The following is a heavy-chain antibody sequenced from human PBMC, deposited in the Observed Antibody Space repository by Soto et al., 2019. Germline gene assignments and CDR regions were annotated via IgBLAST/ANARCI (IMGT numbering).Heavy chain of an antibody. Sequence: SETLSLTCTVSGGSISSDYWSWVRQPPGKGLEWIAYIFYSGSTNYNPSLKSRVTISVDTSKNQFSLTLTSVTAADTAVYYCARQCRGVTCHWFVPWGQGILVTAPQ. J-gene: IGHJ5*02. CDR1: GGSISSDY. D-gene: IGHD2-15*01. V-gene: IGHV4-59*08. CDR2: IFYSGST. CDR3: ARQCRGVTCHWFVP.